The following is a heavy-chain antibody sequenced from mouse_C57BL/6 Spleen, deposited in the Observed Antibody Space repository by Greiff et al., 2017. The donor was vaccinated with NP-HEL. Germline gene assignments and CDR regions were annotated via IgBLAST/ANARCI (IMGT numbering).Heavy chain of an antibody. CDR3: VRGVGYAMGY. CDR2: IRSKSNNYAT. Sequence: EVQLVESGGGLVQPKGSLKLSCAASGFSFNTYAMNWVRQAPGKGLEWVARIRSKSNNYATYYADSVKDRFTISRDVSESMLYLQMNNLKTEDTAMYYCVRGVGYAMGYWGRGTSVTVSS. V-gene: IGHV10-1*01. J-gene: IGHJ4*01. CDR1: GFSFNTYA. D-gene: IGHD1-3*01.